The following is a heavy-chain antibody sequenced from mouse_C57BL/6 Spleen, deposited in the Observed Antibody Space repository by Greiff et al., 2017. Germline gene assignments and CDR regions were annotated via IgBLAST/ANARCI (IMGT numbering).Heavy chain of an antibody. V-gene: IGHV1-69*01. CDR3: ARGDYDGSRTRDFDV. CDR2: IDPSDSYT. J-gene: IGHJ1*03. CDR1: GYTFTSYW. D-gene: IGHD1-1*01. Sequence: VQLQQPGAELVMPGASVKLSCKASGYTFTSYWMHWVKQRPGQGLEWIGEIDPSDSYTNYNQKFKGKSTLTVDKSSSTAYMQLSSLTSEDSAVYYCARGDYDGSRTRDFDVWGTGTTVTVSS.